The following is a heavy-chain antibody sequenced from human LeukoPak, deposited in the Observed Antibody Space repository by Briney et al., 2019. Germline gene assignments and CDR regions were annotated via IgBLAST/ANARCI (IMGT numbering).Heavy chain of an antibody. J-gene: IGHJ4*02. V-gene: IGHV3-33*01. D-gene: IGHD6-19*01. CDR1: GFTFRNYG. CDR2: IWYDGSRD. CDR3: ATVRGSDWYMDY. Sequence: GTSLRLSCAASGFTFRNYGMNWARQAPGKGLEWVALIWYDGSRDYYVDFVKGRFTVSRDNSKNTLYLQMKNLRAEDTAVYYCATVRGSDWYMDYWGQGTLVTVSS.